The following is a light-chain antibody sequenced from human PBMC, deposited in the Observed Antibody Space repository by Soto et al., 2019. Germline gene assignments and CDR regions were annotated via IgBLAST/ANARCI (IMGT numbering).Light chain of an antibody. CDR1: QGISNY. Sequence: DIQMTQSPSSLSASVGDRVTITCRASQGISNYLACYQQKPGKVPKLLIYAASTLQAGVPSRFSGSGSGTDFTLTISSLKTEDVATYYCQKYNSAPAFGPGTKVDIK. J-gene: IGKJ3*01. V-gene: IGKV1-27*01. CDR3: QKYNSAPA. CDR2: AAS.